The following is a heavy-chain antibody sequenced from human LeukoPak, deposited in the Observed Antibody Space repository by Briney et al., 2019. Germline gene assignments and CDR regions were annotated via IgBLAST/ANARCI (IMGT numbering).Heavy chain of an antibody. CDR2: IKTTGNET. CDR1: GFTFSHFS. D-gene: IGHD2-15*01. CDR3: AREGGYCSGVIGVLYFFS. J-gene: IGHJ4*02. Sequence: GGSLRLSCAASGFTFSHFSMSWVRQAPGKGLEWVAYIKTTGNETYYVDSVKGRFTITRDNTRISLLRRMYSWRAGDTAVYFCAREGGYCSGVIGVLYFFSWGQGALVTVSS. V-gene: IGHV3-7*01.